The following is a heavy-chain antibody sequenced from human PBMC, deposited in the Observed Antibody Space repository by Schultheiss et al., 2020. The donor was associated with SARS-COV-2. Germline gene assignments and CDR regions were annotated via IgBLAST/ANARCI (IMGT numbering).Heavy chain of an antibody. J-gene: IGHJ4*02. CDR1: GGSISSYY. V-gene: IGHV4-34*01. Sequence: SETLSLTCTVSGGSISSYYWSWIRQPPGKGLEWIGEINHSGSTNYNPSLKSRVTISVDTSKNQFSLKLSSVTAADTAVYYCALRVAARPDVDYWGQGTLVTVSS. D-gene: IGHD6-6*01. CDR3: ALRVAARPDVDY. CDR2: INHSGST.